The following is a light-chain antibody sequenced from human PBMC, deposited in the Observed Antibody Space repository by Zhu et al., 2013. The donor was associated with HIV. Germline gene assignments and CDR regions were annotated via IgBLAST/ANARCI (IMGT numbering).Light chain of an antibody. CDR1: QGLSNC. J-gene: IGKJ4*01. CDR3: QQGHGLPLT. CDR2: DAS. V-gene: IGKV1-12*01. Sequence: DIQMTQSPSSVSASVGDRVTITCRASQGLSNCLAWYQQKPGTAPRLLIYDASSLQSGVPSRFSGGGSGTDFTLTISSLQPEDSATYYCQQGHGLPLTFGGGTKVEIK.